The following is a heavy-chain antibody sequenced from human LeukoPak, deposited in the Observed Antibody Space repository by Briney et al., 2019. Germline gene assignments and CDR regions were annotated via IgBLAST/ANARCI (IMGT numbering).Heavy chain of an antibody. CDR2: MNPNSGNT. CDR1: GYTFTNYD. J-gene: IGHJ4*02. V-gene: IGHV1-8*01. D-gene: IGHD2-21*01. CDR3: ARDDVVAGYDY. Sequence: ASVTVSFKASGYTFTNYDINWVRQAAGQGLEWMGWMNPNSGNTGYAQKFQGRVTMTRNTSISTAYMELSSLRSDDTAVYYCARDDVVAGYDYWGQGTLVTVSS.